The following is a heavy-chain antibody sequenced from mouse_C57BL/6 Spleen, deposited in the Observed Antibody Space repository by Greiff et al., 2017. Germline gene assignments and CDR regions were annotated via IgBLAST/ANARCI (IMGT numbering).Heavy chain of an antibody. CDR1: GYAFSSYW. Sequence: VQLQQSGAELVKPGASVKISCKASGYAFSSYWMNWVKQRPGKGLEWIGQIYPGDGDTNYNGKFKGKATLTADKSSSTAYMQLSSLTSEDSAVYFCARLRRENYAMDYWGQGTSVTVSS. CDR3: ARLRRENYAMDY. CDR2: IYPGDGDT. V-gene: IGHV1-80*01. J-gene: IGHJ4*01. D-gene: IGHD2-12*01.